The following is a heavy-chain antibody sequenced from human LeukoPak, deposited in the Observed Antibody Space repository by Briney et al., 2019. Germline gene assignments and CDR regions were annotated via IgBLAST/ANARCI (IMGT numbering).Heavy chain of an antibody. CDR3: ARLFTRHWNYFDY. V-gene: IGHV4-39*07. CDR1: GGSISSSSYY. J-gene: IGHJ4*02. CDR2: IYYSGST. Sequence: SETLSLTCTVSGGSISSSSYYWGWIRQPPGKGLEWIGSIYYSGSTYYNPSLKSRVTISVDTSKNQFSLKLSSVTAADTAVYYCARLFTRHWNYFDYWGQGTLVTVST. D-gene: IGHD1-1*01.